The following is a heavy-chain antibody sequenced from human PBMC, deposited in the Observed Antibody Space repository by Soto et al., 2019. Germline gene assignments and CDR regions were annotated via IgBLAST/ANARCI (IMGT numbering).Heavy chain of an antibody. CDR1: GGSFSGYY. Sequence: KLSETLSLTCAVYGGSFSGYYWSWIRQPPGKGLEWIGEINHSGSTNYNPSLKSRVTISVDTSKNQFSLKLSSVTAADTAVYYCARVLSQQLVRGGYFDYWGQGTLVTVSS. J-gene: IGHJ4*02. CDR3: ARVLSQQLVRGGYFDY. D-gene: IGHD6-13*01. CDR2: INHSGST. V-gene: IGHV4-34*01.